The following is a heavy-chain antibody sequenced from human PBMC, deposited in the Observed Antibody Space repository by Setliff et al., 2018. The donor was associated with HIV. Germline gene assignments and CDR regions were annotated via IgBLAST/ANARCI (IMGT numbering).Heavy chain of an antibody. CDR3: ASYRKAERWLQLGGNFDY. CDR1: GDSISTGRYY. J-gene: IGHJ4*02. V-gene: IGHV4-39*01. Sequence: ASETLSLTCTVSGDSISTGRYYWGWIRQPPGKGLEWIGSVFYSGGSYYTPSLKSRVTISVDTSKNQFSLKLSSVTAADTAVYYCASYRKAERWLQLGGNFDYWGQGTLVTVSS. D-gene: IGHD5-12*01. CDR2: VFYSGGS.